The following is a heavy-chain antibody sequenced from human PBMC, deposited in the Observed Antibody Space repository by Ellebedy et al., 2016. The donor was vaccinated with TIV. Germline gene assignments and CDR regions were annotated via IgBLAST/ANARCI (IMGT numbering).Heavy chain of an antibody. CDR2: ISNDGSNK. Sequence: GESLKISCAASGFTFNNYAIHWVRQAPGKGLEWVAVISNDGSNKDYADSVRGRFTISRANSKNTLYLQMDSLRVEDTAVYYCAKPTYTGFWSPVFHQWGQGTLVTVSS. CDR3: AKPTYTGFWSPVFHQ. CDR1: GFTFNNYA. J-gene: IGHJ4*02. V-gene: IGHV3-30*18. D-gene: IGHD2-15*01.